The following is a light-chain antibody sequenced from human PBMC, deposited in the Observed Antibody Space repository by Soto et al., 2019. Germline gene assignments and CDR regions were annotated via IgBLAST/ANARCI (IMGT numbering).Light chain of an antibody. CDR2: DAS. CDR1: QTIDSSN. J-gene: IGKJ4*01. Sequence: EVVLRQSPDTLSLSPGDTATLSCGASQTIDSSNLAWYQQKPGQPPRLLICDASTRATGIPDRFSGSGSGTDFTLTISRLEPEDFAVYYCQQYGTSPPLTFGGGTKVDIK. CDR3: QQYGTSPPLT. V-gene: IGKV3-20*01.